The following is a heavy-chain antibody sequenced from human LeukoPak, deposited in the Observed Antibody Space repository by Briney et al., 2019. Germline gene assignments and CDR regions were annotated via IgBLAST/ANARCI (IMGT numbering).Heavy chain of an antibody. CDR3: ASSDYSSGWYVDY. Sequence: PSETLSLTCGVSGYSITSGYYWAWIRQPPGKGLEWIGNIYYSGSTYYNPSLKSRVTISVDTSKNQFSLKLSSVTAADTAVYYCASSDYSSGWYVDYWGQGTLVTVSS. D-gene: IGHD6-19*01. V-gene: IGHV4-38-2*01. CDR2: IYYSGST. CDR1: GYSITSGYY. J-gene: IGHJ4*02.